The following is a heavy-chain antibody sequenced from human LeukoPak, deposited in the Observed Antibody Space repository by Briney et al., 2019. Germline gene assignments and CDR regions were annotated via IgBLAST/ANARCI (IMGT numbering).Heavy chain of an antibody. V-gene: IGHV1-2*02. CDR3: AKDVSYSRGTGRLDP. CDR2: VNPNTGGT. CDR1: GYTFTGYY. J-gene: IGHJ5*02. Sequence: ASVKVSCKASGYTFTGYYMHWVRQAPGQGLEWMGWVNPNTGGTNYAQKFRGRVTMTRDTSTSTAYMELNRLTSDDTAVYYCAKDVSYSRGTGRLDPWGQGTLVTVSS. D-gene: IGHD1-26*01.